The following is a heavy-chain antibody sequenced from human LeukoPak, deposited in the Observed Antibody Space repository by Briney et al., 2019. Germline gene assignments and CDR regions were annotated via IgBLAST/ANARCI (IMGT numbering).Heavy chain of an antibody. CDR1: GYTFTVNY. Sequence: ASVKVSCKPSGYTFTVNYLHWVRQAPGQGLEWVGWMNPNSGGTGYAQKFQGRVTMTRDTSISTAYMELSSLTSDDTAVYYCTRGAGTSWLDYWGQGSLVTVSS. J-gene: IGHJ4*02. CDR2: MNPNSGGT. V-gene: IGHV1-2*02. D-gene: IGHD2-2*01. CDR3: TRGAGTSWLDY.